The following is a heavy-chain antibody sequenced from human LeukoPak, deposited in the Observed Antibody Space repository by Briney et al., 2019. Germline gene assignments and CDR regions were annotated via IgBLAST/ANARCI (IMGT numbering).Heavy chain of an antibody. J-gene: IGHJ4*02. CDR3: ARDPAYYDYVWGSYRYTAFDY. CDR1: GFTFSSYA. Sequence: GGSLRLSCAASGFTFSSYAMHWVRQAPGKGLEWVAVISYDGSNKYYADSVKGRFTISRDNSKNTLYLQMKSLRAEDTAVYYCARDPAYYDYVWGSYRYTAFDYWGQGTLVTVSS. D-gene: IGHD3-16*02. CDR2: ISYDGSNK. V-gene: IGHV3-30-3*01.